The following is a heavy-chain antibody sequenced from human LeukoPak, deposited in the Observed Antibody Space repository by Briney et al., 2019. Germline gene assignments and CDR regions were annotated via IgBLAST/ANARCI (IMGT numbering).Heavy chain of an antibody. CDR1: EFTFSDYY. J-gene: IGHJ4*02. CDR3: ARDRGYTQDY. D-gene: IGHD5-12*01. V-gene: IGHV3-11*06. CDR2: ISGTGIYT. Sequence: PGGSLRLSCTASEFTFSDYYMTWIRQAPGKGLEWVSHISGTGIYTEYADSVKGRFTISRDNAKKSLFLQMNSLRVEDTAVYYCARDRGYTQDYWGQGTLVTVPS.